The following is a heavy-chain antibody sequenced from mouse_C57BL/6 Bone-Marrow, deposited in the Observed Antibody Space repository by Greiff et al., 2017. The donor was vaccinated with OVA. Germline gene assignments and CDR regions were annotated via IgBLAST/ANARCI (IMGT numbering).Heavy chain of an antibody. J-gene: IGHJ2*01. CDR1: GFSLSTFGMG. D-gene: IGHD1-1*01. CDR3: ARMPYYGSSYYFDY. CDR2: IWWDDDK. V-gene: IGHV8-8*01. Sequence: QVQLKESGPGILQPSQTLSLTCSFSGFSLSTFGMGVGWIRQPSGKGLEWLAHIWWDDDKYYNPALKSRLTIPKDTSKNQVFLKIANVDTADTATYYCARMPYYGSSYYFDYWGQGTTLTVSS.